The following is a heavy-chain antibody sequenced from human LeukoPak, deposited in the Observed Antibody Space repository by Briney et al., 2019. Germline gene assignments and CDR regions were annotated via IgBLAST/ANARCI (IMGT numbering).Heavy chain of an antibody. CDR3: ARAPRYYYDSSGVSFDY. J-gene: IGHJ4*02. V-gene: IGHV4-31*03. D-gene: IGHD3-22*01. CDR1: GGSISSGDYY. CDR2: IYYSGST. Sequence: SETLSLTCTVSGGSISSGDYYWSWIRQHPGKGLEWIGYIYYSGSTYYNPSLKSRVTISVDTSKNQFSLKLSSVTAADTAVYYCARAPRYYYDSSGVSFDYWGQGALVTVSS.